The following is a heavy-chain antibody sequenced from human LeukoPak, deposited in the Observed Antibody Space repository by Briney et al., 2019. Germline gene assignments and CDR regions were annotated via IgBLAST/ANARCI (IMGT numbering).Heavy chain of an antibody. CDR1: GYTFTSYG. CDR3: ARREDVVVPSSMSVDY. Sequence: ASVKVSCKASGYTFTSYGISWVRQAPGQGLEWMGWISAYNGNTNYAQKLQGRVTMTRDTSISTAYMELSRLRSDDTAVYYCARREDVVVPSSMSVDYWGQGTLVTVSS. V-gene: IGHV1-18*01. D-gene: IGHD2-2*01. J-gene: IGHJ4*02. CDR2: ISAYNGNT.